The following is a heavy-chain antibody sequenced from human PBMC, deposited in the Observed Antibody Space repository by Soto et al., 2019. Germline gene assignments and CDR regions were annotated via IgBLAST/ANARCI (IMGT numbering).Heavy chain of an antibody. V-gene: IGHV3-74*03. CDR3: ARDQTTGDWFDA. J-gene: IGHJ5*02. CDR1: GFDFNNYW. Sequence: EVQLVESGGGLIQPGGSLRLSCRASGFDFNNYWMHWVRQDPGKGLVWVSRINGDGSDTKYADSVKGRFTISRDNAKNTGYLQMNSLRAEDTAVYYCARDQTTGDWFDAWGQGTLVTVSS. D-gene: IGHD4-17*01. CDR2: INGDGSDT.